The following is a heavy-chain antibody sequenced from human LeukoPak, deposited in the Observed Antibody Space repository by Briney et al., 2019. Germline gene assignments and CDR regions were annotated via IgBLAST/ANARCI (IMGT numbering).Heavy chain of an antibody. CDR2: IRYDGSNK. CDR1: GFTFSSYG. J-gene: IGHJ4*02. CDR3: AKRYYDSGRHSFDY. Sequence: PGGSLRLSCAASGFTFSSYGMHWVRQAPGKGLEWVAFIRYDGSNKYYADSVKGRFTISRDNSKNTLYLQMNSLRAEDTAVYYCAKRYYDSGRHSFDYWGQGTLVTVSS. V-gene: IGHV3-30*02. D-gene: IGHD3-10*01.